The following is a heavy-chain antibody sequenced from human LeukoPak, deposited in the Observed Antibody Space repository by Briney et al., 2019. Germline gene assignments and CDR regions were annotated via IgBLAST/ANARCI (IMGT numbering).Heavy chain of an antibody. CDR3: AKDIGREDYYYMDV. D-gene: IGHD5-24*01. J-gene: IGHJ6*03. CDR1: GFTFSSYS. V-gene: IGHV3-21*04. Sequence: PGGSLRLSCAASGFTFSSYSMNWVRQAPGKGLEWVSSISSSSSYIYYADSVKGRFTISRDNAKNSLYLQMNSLRAEDTALYYCAKDIGREDYYYMDVWGKGTTVTVSS. CDR2: ISSSSSYI.